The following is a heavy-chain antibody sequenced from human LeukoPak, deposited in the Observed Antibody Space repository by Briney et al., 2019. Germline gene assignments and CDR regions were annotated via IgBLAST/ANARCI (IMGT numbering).Heavy chain of an antibody. CDR2: INPSGGST. CDR1: GYTFTSYY. V-gene: IGHV1-46*01. Sequence: ASVKVSCKASGYTFTSYYMHWVRQAPGQGLEWMGIINPSGGSTSYAQKFQGRVTMTRDTSTSTVYMELSSLRSEDTAVYYCARVPPDYGSGSYVFDPWGQGTLVTVSP. CDR3: ARVPPDYGSGSYVFDP. D-gene: IGHD3-10*01. J-gene: IGHJ5*02.